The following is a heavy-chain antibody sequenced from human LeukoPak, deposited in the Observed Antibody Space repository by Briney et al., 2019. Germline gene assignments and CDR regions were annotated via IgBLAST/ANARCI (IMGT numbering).Heavy chain of an antibody. Sequence: GGSLRLSCAASGFTFSSYGMSWVRQAPGKGLEWVSAISGSGGSTYYADSVKGRFTISRDNSKNTLYLQMNSLRAEDTAVYYCAKDRAPRVWYGSGFDYWGQGTLVTVSS. D-gene: IGHD3-10*01. CDR3: AKDRAPRVWYGSGFDY. V-gene: IGHV3-23*01. J-gene: IGHJ4*02. CDR1: GFTFSSYG. CDR2: ISGSGGST.